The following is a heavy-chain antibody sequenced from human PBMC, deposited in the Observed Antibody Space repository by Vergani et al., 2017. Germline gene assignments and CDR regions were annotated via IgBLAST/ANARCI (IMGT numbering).Heavy chain of an antibody. CDR1: GFTFDDYA. V-gene: IGHV3-9*01. Sequence: EVQLVESGGGLVQPGRSLRLSCAASGFTFDDYAMHWVRQAPGKGLEWVSGISWNSGSIGYADSVKGRFTISRDNAKNSLYLQINSLRAEDTALYYCAKGYCSSTSCYLDPWCQGTLVTVSS. J-gene: IGHJ5*02. D-gene: IGHD2-2*01. CDR2: ISWNSGSI. CDR3: AKGYCSSTSCYLDP.